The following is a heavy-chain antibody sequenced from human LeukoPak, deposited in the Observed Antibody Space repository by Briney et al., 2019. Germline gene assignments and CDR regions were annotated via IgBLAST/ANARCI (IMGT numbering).Heavy chain of an antibody. CDR2: ISYDGSNK. J-gene: IGHJ3*02. CDR1: GFTFSSYA. D-gene: IGHD5-24*01. V-gene: IGHV3-30*04. Sequence: GGSLRLSCAASGFTFSSYAMRWVRQAPGKGLEWVAVISYDGSNKYYADSVKGRFTISRDNSKNTLYLQMNSLRAEDTAVYYCARSMRAHLENAFDIWGQGTMVTVSS. CDR3: ARSMRAHLENAFDI.